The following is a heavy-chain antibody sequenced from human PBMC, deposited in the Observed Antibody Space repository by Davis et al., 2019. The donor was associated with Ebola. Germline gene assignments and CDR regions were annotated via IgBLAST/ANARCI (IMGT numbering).Heavy chain of an antibody. D-gene: IGHD4-23*01. V-gene: IGHV5-10-1*01. CDR1: GYSFSTYW. CDR2: IDPRGSYT. CDR3: ARHYGGDSNSFDP. J-gene: IGHJ5*02. Sequence: PGGSLRLSCKGSGYSFSTYWISWVRQMPGKGLEWMGRIDPRGSYTNYSPSFQGHVTFSADRSVSTAYLQWSSLKASDSAIYFCARHYGGDSNSFDPWGQGTLVTASS.